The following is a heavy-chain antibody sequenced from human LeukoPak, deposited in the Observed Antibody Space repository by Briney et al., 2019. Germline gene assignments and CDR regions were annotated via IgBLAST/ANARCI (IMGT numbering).Heavy chain of an antibody. CDR1: GGSFSGYY. CDR3: ARVTTNYFDS. Sequence: PSETLSLTCAVYGGSFSGYYWSWIRQPPGKGLEWIGYIYYSGSTNYNPSLKSRVTMSVDTSKNQFSLKLSSVTAADTAMYYCARVTTNYFDSWGQGTLVTVSS. J-gene: IGHJ4*02. D-gene: IGHD4-11*01. CDR2: IYYSGST. V-gene: IGHV4-34*11.